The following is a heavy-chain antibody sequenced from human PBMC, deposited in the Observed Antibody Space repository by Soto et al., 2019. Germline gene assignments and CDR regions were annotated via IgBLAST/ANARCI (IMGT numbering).Heavy chain of an antibody. D-gene: IGHD3-10*01. CDR1: GFTFSDYY. J-gene: IGHJ4*02. CDR3: AGGPRGGGDY. CDR2: MSSSGTDM. V-gene: IGHV3-11*01. Sequence: QVQLVYSGGGLVKPGGSLRISCAASGFTFSDYYMTWFRQAPGKGPECLSYMSSSGTDMYYADSVRGRFTISRDNAKNPLYRQMNSLGADDPAVYYGAGGPRGGGDYWGQGTLVTVSS.